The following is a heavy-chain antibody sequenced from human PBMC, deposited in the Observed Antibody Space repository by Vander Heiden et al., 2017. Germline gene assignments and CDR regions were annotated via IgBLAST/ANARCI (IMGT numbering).Heavy chain of an antibody. CDR2: ISYDGSNK. J-gene: IGHJ1*01. CDR3: ARAYCGGDCYLEYFQH. D-gene: IGHD2-21*02. V-gene: IGHV3-30*04. CDR1: GFTFSSYA. Sequence: QVQLVESGGGVVQPGRSLRLSCAASGFTFSSYARHWVRQAPGKGLEWVAVISYDGSNKYYADSVKGRFTISRDNSKNTLYLQMNSLRAEDTAVYYCARAYCGGDCYLEYFQHWGQGTLVTVSS.